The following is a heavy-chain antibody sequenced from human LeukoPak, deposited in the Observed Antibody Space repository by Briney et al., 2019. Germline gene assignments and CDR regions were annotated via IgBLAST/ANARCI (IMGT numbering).Heavy chain of an antibody. J-gene: IGHJ4*02. CDR3: ARALRGRTGTTCFDY. Sequence: SQTLSLTCAISGDSVSSNSAAWNWIRQSPSRGLECLGRTYYRSKWYNDYAVSVKSRITINPDKSTNQFSLQLNSVTPEDKAVYYCARALRGRTGTTCFDYWGQGTLVTVSS. CDR2: TYYRSKWYN. CDR1: GDSVSSNSAA. V-gene: IGHV6-1*01. D-gene: IGHD1-7*01.